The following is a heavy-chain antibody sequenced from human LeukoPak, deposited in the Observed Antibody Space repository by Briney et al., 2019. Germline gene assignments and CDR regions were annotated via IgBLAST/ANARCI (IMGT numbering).Heavy chain of an antibody. CDR3: AGRRVLDASFDY. D-gene: IGHD3-16*01. CDR2: LYSGGGA. CDR1: GFTVSNSY. V-gene: IGHV3-66*02. J-gene: IGHJ4*02. Sequence: QPGGSLRLSCAASGFTVSNSYMSWVRQAPGKGLEWVSVLYSGGGAYYTDSVRGRFTISRDSSKNTLYLQMNSLRAEDTAVYYCAGRRVLDASFDYWGQGTLVTVSS.